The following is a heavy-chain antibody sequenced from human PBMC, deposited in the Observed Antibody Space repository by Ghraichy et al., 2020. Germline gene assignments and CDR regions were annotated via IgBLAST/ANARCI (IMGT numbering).Heavy chain of an antibody. V-gene: IGHV4-31*03. CDR3: ARDRRYNWNYVGSGFDY. CDR2: IYYSGST. J-gene: IGHJ4*02. CDR1: GGSISSGGYY. D-gene: IGHD1-7*01. Sequence: SQTLSLTCTVSGGSISSGGYYWSWIRQHPGKGLEWIGYIYYSGSTYYNPSLKSRVTISVDTSKNQFSLKLSSVTAADTAVYYCARDRRYNWNYVGSGFDYWGQGTLVTVSS.